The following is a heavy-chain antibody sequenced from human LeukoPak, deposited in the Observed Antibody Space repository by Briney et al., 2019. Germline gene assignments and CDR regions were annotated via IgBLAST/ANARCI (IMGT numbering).Heavy chain of an antibody. J-gene: IGHJ4*02. V-gene: IGHV4-59*08. CDR1: GGSISSYY. CDR2: IYYSGST. D-gene: IGHD3-22*01. CDR3: ARHRHPYYYDSSGYWFDY. Sequence: SETLSLTCTVSGGSISSYYWSWIRQPPGKGLEWIGYIYYSGSTYYNPSLKSRVTISVDTSKNQFSPKLSSVTAADTAVYYCARHRHPYYYDSSGYWFDYWGQGTLVTVSS.